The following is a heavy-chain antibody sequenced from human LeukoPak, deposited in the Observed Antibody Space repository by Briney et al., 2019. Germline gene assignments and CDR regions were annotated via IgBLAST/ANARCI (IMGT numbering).Heavy chain of an antibody. D-gene: IGHD3-9*01. J-gene: IGHJ4*02. CDR2: INPNSGGT. CDR1: GYTFTGYY. Sequence: ASVKVSCKASGYTFTGYYMHWVRQAPGQGLEWMGWINPNSGGTNYAQKFQGRVTMTRDTSISTAYMELGRLRSDDTAVYYCARGHGWLVYFDYWGQGTLVTVSS. CDR3: ARGHGWLVYFDY. V-gene: IGHV1-2*02.